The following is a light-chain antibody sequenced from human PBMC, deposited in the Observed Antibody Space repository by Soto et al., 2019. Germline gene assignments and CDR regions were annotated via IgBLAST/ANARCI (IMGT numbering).Light chain of an antibody. CDR3: QQRSNWPPWT. CDR2: DAT. V-gene: IGKV3-11*01. Sequence: EMVLTQSPATLSLSPGAIATLSCRASQSVSSYLAWYQQKPGQAPRLLIYDATNRATGIPDRFSGSGSGTDFTLTTSSLEPEDFAVYYCQQRSNWPPWTFGQGTKVEI. CDR1: QSVSSY. J-gene: IGKJ1*01.